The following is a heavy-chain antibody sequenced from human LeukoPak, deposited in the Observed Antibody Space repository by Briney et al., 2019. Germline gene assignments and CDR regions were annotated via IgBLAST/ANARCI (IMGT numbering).Heavy chain of an antibody. CDR3: AKVAGNNMVRGVISGDY. Sequence: LPGRCLSLAWSPDAPTFSSFATGCVRPAPGKGPEWGLGITGTGGSTYYADPVKGRFTISRDNSKHTLYLQMNSLRAEDTGVYYCAKVAGNNMVRGVISGDYWGQGTLVTVSS. CDR2: ITGTGGST. CDR1: APTFSSFA. V-gene: IGHV3-23*01. J-gene: IGHJ4*02. D-gene: IGHD3-10*01.